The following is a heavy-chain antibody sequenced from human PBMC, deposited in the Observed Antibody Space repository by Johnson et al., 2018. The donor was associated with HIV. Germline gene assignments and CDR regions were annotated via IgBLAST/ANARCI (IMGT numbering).Heavy chain of an antibody. Sequence: QVQLVESGGGLVQPGGSLRLSCAASGFTFSSYWMSWVRQAPGKGLEWVAFIRYDGSNKYYADSVKGRFTISRDNSKNTLYLQMSSLRTEDTAGYCCAREGESLLDAFDIWGQGTMVTVSA. CDR1: GFTFSSYW. D-gene: IGHD3-16*01. V-gene: IGHV3-30*02. J-gene: IGHJ3*02. CDR3: AREGESLLDAFDI. CDR2: IRYDGSNK.